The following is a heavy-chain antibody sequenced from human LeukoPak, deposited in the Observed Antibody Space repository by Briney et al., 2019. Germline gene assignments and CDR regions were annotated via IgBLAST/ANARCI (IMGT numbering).Heavy chain of an antibody. V-gene: IGHV3-23*01. CDR1: GFTFSSYG. D-gene: IGHD6-13*01. CDR2: ITGSGGST. Sequence: GGSLRLSCAASGFTFSSYGMSWVRQAPGKGLEWVSAITGSGGSTYYADSVKGRFTFSRDNSKNTLYLQMNSLRAEDTAVYYCARGLGFLIGSIWYPDAFDIWGQGTMVTVSS. CDR3: ARGLGFLIGSIWYPDAFDI. J-gene: IGHJ3*02.